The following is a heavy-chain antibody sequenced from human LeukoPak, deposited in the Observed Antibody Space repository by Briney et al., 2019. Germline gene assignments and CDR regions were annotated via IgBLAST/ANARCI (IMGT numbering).Heavy chain of an antibody. Sequence: ASVKVSCKASGYTFTGYYMHWVRQAPGQGLEWTGWINPNSGGTNYAQKFQGRVTITRDTSLITASMDLSRLRSDDTAVYYCAREPISVYGGVYAREYYFDYWGQGTLVTVSS. CDR1: GYTFTGYY. D-gene: IGHD5/OR15-5a*01. J-gene: IGHJ4*02. V-gene: IGHV1-2*02. CDR2: INPNSGGT. CDR3: AREPISVYGGVYAREYYFDY.